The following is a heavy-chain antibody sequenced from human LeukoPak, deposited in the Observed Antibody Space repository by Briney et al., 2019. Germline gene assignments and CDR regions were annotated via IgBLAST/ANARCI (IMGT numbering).Heavy chain of an antibody. CDR2: INNDGSTT. D-gene: IGHD6-13*01. V-gene: IGHV3-74*01. CDR1: GFTFGSSW. Sequence: GGSLRLPCAASGFTFGSSWMHWVRQAPGKGLVWVSRINNDGSTTSYADFVKGRFTISRDNAKNTLYLQMNSLRAEDTAVYYCAGVGQQLFSDYWGQGTLVTVSS. J-gene: IGHJ4*02. CDR3: AGVGQQLFSDY.